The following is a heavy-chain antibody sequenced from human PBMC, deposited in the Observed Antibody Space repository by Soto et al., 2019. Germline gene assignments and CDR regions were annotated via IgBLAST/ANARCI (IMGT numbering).Heavy chain of an antibody. J-gene: IGHJ3*02. V-gene: IGHV1-46*01. CDR3: ARGEKRAVAGKLSVFDS. D-gene: IGHD6-19*01. CDR2: FNPSGGGT. Sequence: ASVKVSCKASGDTYTSYYIHWVRQAPGQGLGWMGTFNPSGGGTFYAQKFQGRVTMTGDTSTSTVYMELSSLRSEDTAVYYCARGEKRAVAGKLSVFDSWGQGKMVTV. CDR1: GDTYTSYY.